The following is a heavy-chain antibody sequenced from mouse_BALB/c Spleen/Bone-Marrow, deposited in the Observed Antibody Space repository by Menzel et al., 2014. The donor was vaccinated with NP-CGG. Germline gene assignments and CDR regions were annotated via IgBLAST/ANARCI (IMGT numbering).Heavy chain of an antibody. CDR2: IDSANGNT. D-gene: IGHD1-1*01. J-gene: IGHJ3*01. CDR3: ASYYYGSSLFAY. CDR1: GFNIKDTY. V-gene: IGHV14-3*02. Sequence: SGAELVKPGASVKLSCTASGFNIKDTYMHWVKQRPEQGLEWIGRIDSANGNTKYDPKFQGKATITADTSSNTAYLQLSSLTSEDPAVYYCASYYYGSSLFAYWGQGTLVTVSA.